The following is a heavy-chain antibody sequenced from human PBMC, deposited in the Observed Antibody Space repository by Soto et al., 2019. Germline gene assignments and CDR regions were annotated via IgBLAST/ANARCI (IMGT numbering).Heavy chain of an antibody. CDR3: AKDGRHLEYSSSLEYYFDY. D-gene: IGHD6-6*01. V-gene: IGHV3-30*18. J-gene: IGHJ4*02. CDR1: GFTFSSYG. Sequence: GGSLRLSCAASGFTFSSYGMHWVRQAPGKGLEWVAVISYDGSNKHYADSVKGRFTISRDNSKNTLYLQMNRLRAEDTAVYYCAKDGRHLEYSSSLEYYFDYWGQGTLVTVSS. CDR2: ISYDGSNK.